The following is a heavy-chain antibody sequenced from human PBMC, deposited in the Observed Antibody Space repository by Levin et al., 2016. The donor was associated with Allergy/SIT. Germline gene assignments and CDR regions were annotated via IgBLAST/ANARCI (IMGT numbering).Heavy chain of an antibody. CDR1: GGSIRSYY. J-gene: IGHJ4*02. D-gene: IGHD3-9*01. CDR2: ISGSGGST. V-gene: IGHV3-23*01. CDR3: AKDYDILTGYYTY. Sequence: ETLSLTCTVSGGSIRSYYWSWIRQAPGKGLEWVSAISGSGGSTYYADSVKGRFTISRDNSKNTLYLQMNSLRAEDTAVYYCAKDYDILTGYYTYWGQGTLVTVSS.